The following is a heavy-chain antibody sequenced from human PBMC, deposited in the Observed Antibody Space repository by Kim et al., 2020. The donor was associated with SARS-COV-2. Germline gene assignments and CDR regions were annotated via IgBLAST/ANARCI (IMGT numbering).Heavy chain of an antibody. V-gene: IGHV1-24*01. Sequence: ASVKVSCKVSAFTLTELAMHWVRQAPGKGLEWMGGFDPEDDETIYAQEFQDRVTMTEDTSTDTAYMELSNLRTEDTAIYYCATITRSGIFYFDYWGQGT. CDR1: AFTLTELA. CDR2: FDPEDDET. D-gene: IGHD1-26*01. J-gene: IGHJ4*02. CDR3: ATITRSGIFYFDY.